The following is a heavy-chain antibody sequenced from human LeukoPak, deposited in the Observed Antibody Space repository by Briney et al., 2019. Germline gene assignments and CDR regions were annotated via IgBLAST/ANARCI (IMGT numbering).Heavy chain of an antibody. J-gene: IGHJ4*02. CDR2: ITSSGDTT. Sequence: GGSLRLSCVASGFTFNNYPMNWVRQAPGKGLEWVSSITSSGDTTYYAASVQGRFTISRDNSENTLYLQMTSLRADDTAIYYCAKGSSTWYYFDFWGQGTLVTVSS. V-gene: IGHV3-23*01. CDR3: AKGSSTWYYFDF. D-gene: IGHD6-13*01. CDR1: GFTFNNYP.